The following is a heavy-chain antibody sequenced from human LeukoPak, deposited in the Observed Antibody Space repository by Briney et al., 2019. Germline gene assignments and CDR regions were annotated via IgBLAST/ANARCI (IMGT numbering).Heavy chain of an antibody. Sequence: GGSLRDSCAASGFTFSTYGMHWVRQAPGKGVEWVAVIRYDGNNKCCVDSVRGRFTISRDYSKNTQYLQMNRLRAEDTAVYYCARAYYSDITDYPYFGYWGQGVLVTVSS. CDR1: GFTFSTYG. CDR2: IRYDGNNK. J-gene: IGHJ4*02. D-gene: IGHD3-22*01. V-gene: IGHV3-33*01. CDR3: ARAYYSDITDYPYFGY.